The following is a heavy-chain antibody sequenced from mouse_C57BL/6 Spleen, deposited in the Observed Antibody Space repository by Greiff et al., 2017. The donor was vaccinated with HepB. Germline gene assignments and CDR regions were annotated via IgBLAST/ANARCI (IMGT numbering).Heavy chain of an antibody. V-gene: IGHV6-3*01. CDR2: IRLKSDNYAT. CDR3: TGQNWDDDY. J-gene: IGHJ2*01. D-gene: IGHD4-1*01. Sequence: EVKLVESGGGLVQPGGSMKLSCVASGFTFSNYWMNWVRQSPEKGLEWVAQIRLKSDNYATHYAESVKGRCTIARYDAKSSVYLQMNNLRAEDTGIDYCTGQNWDDDYWGQGTTLTVSS. CDR1: GFTFSNYW.